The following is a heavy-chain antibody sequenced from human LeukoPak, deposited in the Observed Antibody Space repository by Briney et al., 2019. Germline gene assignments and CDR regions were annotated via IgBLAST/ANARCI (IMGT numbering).Heavy chain of an antibody. Sequence: SGGSLRLSCAASGFTFDDCAMHWVRQAPGKGLEWVSGISWNSGSIGYADSVKGRFTISRDNAKNSLYLQMNSLRAEDTALYYCAKRIVVVPAATLVDYWGQGTLVTVS. J-gene: IGHJ4*02. CDR1: GFTFDDCA. CDR2: ISWNSGSI. V-gene: IGHV3-9*01. D-gene: IGHD2-2*01. CDR3: AKRIVVVPAATLVDY.